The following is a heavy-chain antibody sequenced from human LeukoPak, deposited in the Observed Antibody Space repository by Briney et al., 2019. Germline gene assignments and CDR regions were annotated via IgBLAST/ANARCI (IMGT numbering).Heavy chain of an antibody. J-gene: IGHJ4*02. CDR1: GFTFGDYA. Sequence: GGSLRLSCAASGFTFGDYAVHWVRQAPGKGLEWVSLISWDGGRTYYADSVKGRFTISRDNSKNSLYLQMNSLRAEDTALYYCAKDKFDGSGSYYFDYWGQGTLVTVSS. CDR3: AKDKFDGSGSYYFDY. CDR2: ISWDGGRT. V-gene: IGHV3-43D*03. D-gene: IGHD3-10*01.